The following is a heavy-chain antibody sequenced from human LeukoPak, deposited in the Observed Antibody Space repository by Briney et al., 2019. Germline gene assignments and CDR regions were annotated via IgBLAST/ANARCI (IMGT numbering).Heavy chain of an antibody. J-gene: IGHJ3*02. CDR1: GLTFSTYG. D-gene: IGHD1-26*01. CDR3: TGGSYAGAFDI. CDR2: ISYDGSNK. V-gene: IGHV3-30*03. Sequence: GGSLRLSCAVSGLTFSTYGMHWVRQAPGKGLEWVAVISYDGSNKYYADSVKGRFTISRDNSKNMLYLQMNSLRAEDTAVYYCTGGSYAGAFDIWGQGTMVTVSS.